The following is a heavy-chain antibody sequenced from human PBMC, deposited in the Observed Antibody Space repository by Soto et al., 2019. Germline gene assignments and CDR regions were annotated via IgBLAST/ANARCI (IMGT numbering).Heavy chain of an antibody. J-gene: IGHJ6*02. D-gene: IGHD1-26*01. CDR2: IYSGGST. Sequence: GGSLRLSCAASGFTVSSNYMSWVRQAPGKGLEWVSVIYSGGSTYYADSVKGRFTISRDNSKNTLYLQMNSLRAEDTAVYYCARAELTRIYYYYYGMDVWGQGTTVTVSS. CDR1: GFTVSSNY. CDR3: ARAELTRIYYYYYGMDV. V-gene: IGHV3-66*01.